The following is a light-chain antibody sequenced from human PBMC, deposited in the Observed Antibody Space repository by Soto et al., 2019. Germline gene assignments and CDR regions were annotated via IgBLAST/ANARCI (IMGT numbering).Light chain of an antibody. CDR3: SSYTSNNSVI. CDR2: DVS. J-gene: IGLJ2*01. V-gene: IGLV2-14*03. Sequence: QSVLTQPASVSGSPGQSITISCTGSSSDIGDYNYVSWYKQHPGKAPKLMIYDVSNRPSGVSNRFSGYKSGNTASLTISGLQAEEEADYYCSSYTSNNSVIFGGGTKVTVL. CDR1: SSDIGDYNY.